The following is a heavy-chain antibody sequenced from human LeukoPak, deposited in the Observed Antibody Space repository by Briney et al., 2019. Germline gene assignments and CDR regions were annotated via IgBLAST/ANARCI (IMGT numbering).Heavy chain of an antibody. V-gene: IGHV3-23*01. Sequence: PGGALRLPCAASGFTFRTYTMCWGRQAPGEGVEWVSAIGDSGDATYYADSVKGRFTISRDNSKNTLYLQMSSLRAEDTALYYCATSFNWNYDHWGQGTLVTVSS. J-gene: IGHJ5*02. CDR1: GFTFRTYT. CDR3: ATSFNWNYDH. D-gene: IGHD1-7*01. CDR2: IGDSGDAT.